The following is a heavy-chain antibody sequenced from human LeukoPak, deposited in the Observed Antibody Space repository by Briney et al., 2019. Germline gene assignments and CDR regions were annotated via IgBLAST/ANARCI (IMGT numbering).Heavy chain of an antibody. CDR2: IYYSGST. Sequence: SETLSLTCTVSGGSISSSSYYWGWIRQPPGKGLEWIGSIYYSGSTYYNPSLKSRVTISVDTSKNQFSLKLSSVTAADTAVYYCARHEGYCSSTSCYLFWFDPWGQGTLVTVSS. V-gene: IGHV4-39*01. D-gene: IGHD2-2*01. CDR3: ARHEGYCSSTSCYLFWFDP. J-gene: IGHJ5*02. CDR1: GGSISSSSYY.